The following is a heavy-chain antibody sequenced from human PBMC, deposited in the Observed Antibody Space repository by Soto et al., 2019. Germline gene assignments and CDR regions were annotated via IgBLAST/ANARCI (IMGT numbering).Heavy chain of an antibody. Sequence: PGGSLRLSCAASGFTFSSYSMNWVRQAPGKGLEWVSYISSSSSTIYYADSVKGRFTISRDNAKNSLYLQMNSLRAEDTAVYYCASGPKPFDYGALDAFDIWGQGTMVTVSS. CDR3: ASGPKPFDYGALDAFDI. V-gene: IGHV3-48*01. D-gene: IGHD4-17*01. CDR1: GFTFSSYS. J-gene: IGHJ3*02. CDR2: ISSSSSTI.